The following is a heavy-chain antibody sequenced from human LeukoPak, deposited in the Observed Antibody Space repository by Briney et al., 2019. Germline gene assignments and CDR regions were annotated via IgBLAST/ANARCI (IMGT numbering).Heavy chain of an antibody. CDR1: GYTFTSYY. Sequence: GASVKVSCKASGYTFTSYYMHWVRQAPGQGLEWMGWMNPNSGNTGYAQKFQGRVTMTRNTSISTAYMELSSLRSEDTAVYYCARGGGYSSSSAYYWGQGTLVTVSS. V-gene: IGHV1-8*02. J-gene: IGHJ4*02. D-gene: IGHD6-6*01. CDR3: ARGGGYSSSSAYY. CDR2: MNPNSGNT.